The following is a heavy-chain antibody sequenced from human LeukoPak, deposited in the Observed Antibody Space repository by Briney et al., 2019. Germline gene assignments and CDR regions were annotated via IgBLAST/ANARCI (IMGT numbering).Heavy chain of an antibody. V-gene: IGHV3-7*03. J-gene: IGHJ4*02. D-gene: IGHD3-3*01. Sequence: GGALRLSCMSSGLTFSDQWLAGVRQPPGKGLEWVADIKQDGSAKFHVASVKGRFTISRDNAKNSLYLQMDSLTAEDTAVYYCVIDREWLHFHYWGPGTLVSVSS. CDR2: IKQDGSAK. CDR3: VIDREWLHFHY. CDR1: GLTFSDQW.